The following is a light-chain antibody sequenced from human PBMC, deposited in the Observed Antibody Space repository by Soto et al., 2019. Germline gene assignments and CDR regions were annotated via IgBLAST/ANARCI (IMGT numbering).Light chain of an antibody. CDR3: QQSYSSPFT. Sequence: DILMTQSPSTLSGSVGDRVTITCRASQTIGSWLAWYQQKPGKAHKLLIYKASTLKSGVSSRFSGSGSGTESALTISLQQPDDSASYYCQQSYSSPFTFGQGTRLAIK. J-gene: IGKJ5*01. CDR2: KAS. V-gene: IGKV1-5*03. CDR1: QTIGSW.